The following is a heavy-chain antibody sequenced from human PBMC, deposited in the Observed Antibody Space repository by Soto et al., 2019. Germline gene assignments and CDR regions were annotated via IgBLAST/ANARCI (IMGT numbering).Heavy chain of an antibody. D-gene: IGHD7-27*01. CDR2: ISGGGDAA. CDR1: GFTFINYA. J-gene: IGHJ2*01. CDR3: ARKILGSTTRPNYWYFDL. V-gene: IGHV3-23*01. Sequence: EVQVLESGGGLVQPGGSLRLSCAGSGFTFINYAMNWVRLAPGKGLEWVSSISGGGDAAFFPDSVRGRFTISRDNSKNTVTLQMNSLGVDDTAVYYCARKILGSTTRPNYWYFDLWGRGTLVTVSS.